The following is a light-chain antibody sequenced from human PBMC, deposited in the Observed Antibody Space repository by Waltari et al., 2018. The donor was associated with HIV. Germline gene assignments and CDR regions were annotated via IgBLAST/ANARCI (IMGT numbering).Light chain of an antibody. CDR2: EVS. CDR1: SSAAGDDNY. J-gene: IGLJ3*02. CDR3: SSYAGSSTWV. Sequence: QSALTQPPSASGSPGQSVTISCTGISSAAGDDNYVSWYQQSPGKAPKLIIYEVSKRPSGVPDRFSASKSGNTASLSVSGLQADDEAHYYCSSYAGSSTWVFGGGTKVTVL. V-gene: IGLV2-8*01.